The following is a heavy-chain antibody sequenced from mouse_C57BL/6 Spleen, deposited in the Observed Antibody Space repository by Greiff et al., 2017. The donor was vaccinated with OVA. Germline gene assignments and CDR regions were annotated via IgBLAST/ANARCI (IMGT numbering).Heavy chain of an antibody. CDR2: IYPRSGNT. J-gene: IGHJ4*01. CDR3: ARYYDYGSAMDY. Sequence: VKLQQSGAELARPGASVKLSCKASGYTFTSYGISWVKQRTGQGLEWIGEIYPRSGNTYYNEKFKGKATLTADKSSSTAYMELRSLTSEDSAVYFCARYYDYGSAMDYWGQGTSVTVSS. CDR1: GYTFTSYG. V-gene: IGHV1-81*01. D-gene: IGHD2-4*01.